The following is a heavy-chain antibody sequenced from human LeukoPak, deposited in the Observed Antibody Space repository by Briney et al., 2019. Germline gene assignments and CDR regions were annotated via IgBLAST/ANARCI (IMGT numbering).Heavy chain of an antibody. CDR3: AKDLLHSSSSDLDY. D-gene: IGHD6-6*01. V-gene: IGHV3-23*01. CDR2: ISGSGGST. J-gene: IGHJ4*02. Sequence: GGSLRLSCAASGFTFSSYAMSWVRQAPGKGLEWVSAISGSGGSTYYADSVKGRFTISRDNSKNTLYLQMNSLRAEDTAVYYCAKDLLHSSSSDLDYWGQGTPVTVSS. CDR1: GFTFSSYA.